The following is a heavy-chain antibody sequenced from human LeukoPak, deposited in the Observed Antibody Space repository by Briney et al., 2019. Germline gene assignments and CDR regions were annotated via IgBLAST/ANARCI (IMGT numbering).Heavy chain of an antibody. J-gene: IGHJ4*02. Sequence: GGSLRLSCAASGFTFSNYWMHWVRQAPGEGLVWVSRINRDGRSTNYADSVKGRFTISRDNAKNTVFLQMNSLRAEDTAVYYCALPLRDGDFYFDYWGQGALVTVSS. V-gene: IGHV3-74*01. CDR3: ALPLRDGDFYFDY. D-gene: IGHD4-17*01. CDR2: INRDGRST. CDR1: GFTFSNYW.